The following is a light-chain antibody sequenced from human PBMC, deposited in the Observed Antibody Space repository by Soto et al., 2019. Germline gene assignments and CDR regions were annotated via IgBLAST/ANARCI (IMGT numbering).Light chain of an antibody. Sequence: QSMLTQPPPVSAAPGQKVTISCSGSSSNIGGNSVSWYQQLPGTAPKLLIYDDNKRPSGIPDRFSGSKSGTSATLGITGFQTGDEADYYCGSWDSSLSAYVFGTGTEVTVL. CDR3: GSWDSSLSAYV. V-gene: IGLV1-51*01. J-gene: IGLJ1*01. CDR1: SSNIGGNS. CDR2: DDN.